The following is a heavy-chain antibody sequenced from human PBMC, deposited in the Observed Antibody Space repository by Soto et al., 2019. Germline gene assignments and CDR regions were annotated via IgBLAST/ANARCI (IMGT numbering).Heavy chain of an antibody. D-gene: IGHD3-3*01. CDR1: GYTFTSYA. Sequence: ASVKVSCKASGYTFTSYAMHWVRQAPGQRLEWMGWINAGNGNTKYSQKFQGRVTITRDTSASTAYMELSSLRSEDTAVYYCARGVRFLEWLLVRNDWFDPWGQGTLVTVSS. CDR3: ARGVRFLEWLLVRNDWFDP. V-gene: IGHV1-3*01. CDR2: INAGNGNT. J-gene: IGHJ5*02.